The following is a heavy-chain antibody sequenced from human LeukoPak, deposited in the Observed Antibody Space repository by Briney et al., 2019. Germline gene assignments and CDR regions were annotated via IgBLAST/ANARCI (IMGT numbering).Heavy chain of an antibody. V-gene: IGHV4-59*01. J-gene: IGHJ4*02. CDR3: ARGPYSSRYDY. CDR2: IYYSGST. D-gene: IGHD6-13*01. CDR1: GGSISSSY. Sequence: SETLSLTCTVSGGSISSSYWSWIRQPPGKGLEWIGYIYYSGSTNYNPSLKSRVTMSVDTSKNQFSLNLRSVTAAVTAVYYCARGPYSSRYDYWGQGTVVTVSS.